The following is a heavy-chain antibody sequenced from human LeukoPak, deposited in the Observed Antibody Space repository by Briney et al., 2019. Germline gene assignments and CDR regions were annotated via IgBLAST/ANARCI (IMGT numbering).Heavy chain of an antibody. CDR1: GYTFTSYD. D-gene: IGHD2-2*01. J-gene: IGHJ1*01. CDR2: MNPNSGNT. Sequence: ASVKVSCKASGYTFTSYDINWVRQATGQGLEWMGWMNPNSGNTGYAQKFQGRVTMTRNTSISTAYMELSSLRSEDTAVYDCARGRVSSRSFPFQHWGQGTLVTVSS. CDR3: ARGRVSSRSFPFQH. V-gene: IGHV1-8*01.